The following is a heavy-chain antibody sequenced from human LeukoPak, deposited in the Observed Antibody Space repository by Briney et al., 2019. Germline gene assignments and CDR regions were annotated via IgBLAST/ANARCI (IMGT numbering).Heavy chain of an antibody. D-gene: IGHD6-13*01. J-gene: IGHJ4*02. Sequence: SETLSLTCTVSGGSISSYYWSWIRQPPGKGLEWIGYIYYSGTTNYNPSLKSRVTISVDTSKNQFSLKLSSVTAADTAVYYRARGFYSNNWYGYFDYWGQGTLVTVSS. V-gene: IGHV4-59*01. CDR1: GGSISSYY. CDR2: IYYSGTT. CDR3: ARGFYSNNWYGYFDY.